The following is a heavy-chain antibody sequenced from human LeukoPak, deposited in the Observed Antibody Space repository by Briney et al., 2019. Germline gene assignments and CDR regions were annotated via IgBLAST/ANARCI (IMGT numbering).Heavy chain of an antibody. CDR2: ISPSSSYI. Sequence: GGSLRLSCAASGFTFSSSSRNWVRQAPGKGLEFVSSISPSSSYIYYADSVKGRFTISRDDAKNSLFLQMNSLRAEDTAVYYCAREGGYCSGGSCRFFDYWGQGTLVTVSS. CDR3: AREGGYCSGGSCRFFDY. J-gene: IGHJ4*02. CDR1: GFTFSSSS. D-gene: IGHD2-15*01. V-gene: IGHV3-21*06.